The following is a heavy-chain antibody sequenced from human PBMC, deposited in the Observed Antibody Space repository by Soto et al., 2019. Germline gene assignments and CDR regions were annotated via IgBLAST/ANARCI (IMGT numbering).Heavy chain of an antibody. CDR1: GGTFSSYT. Sequence: QFQLVQSGAEVKKPGSSVKVSCKASGGTFSSYTISWVRQAPGHGLEWMGRIIPILGIANYAQKFQGRVTITADKSTSTAYMELSSLRAEDTAVYYCARDLGVNAVAGHQLVYWGQGTLVTVSS. J-gene: IGHJ4*02. V-gene: IGHV1-69*08. CDR2: IIPILGIA. CDR3: ARDLGVNAVAGHQLVY. D-gene: IGHD6-19*01.